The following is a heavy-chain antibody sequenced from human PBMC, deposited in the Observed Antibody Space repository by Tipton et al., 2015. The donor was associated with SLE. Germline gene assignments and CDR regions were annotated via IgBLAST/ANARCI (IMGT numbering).Heavy chain of an antibody. CDR2: IFYSGNA. J-gene: IGHJ4*02. Sequence: GLVKPSETLSLTCTVSGGSISSSDDYWGWIRQSPGKGLEWIGYIFYSGNANYNPSLKSRVTMSVDTPNNQFSLKLSSVTAADTAVYYCATVIGGYSGYDNDYWGQGTLVTVSS. CDR3: ATVIGGYSGYDNDY. CDR1: GGSISSSDDY. V-gene: IGHV4-61*05. D-gene: IGHD5-12*01.